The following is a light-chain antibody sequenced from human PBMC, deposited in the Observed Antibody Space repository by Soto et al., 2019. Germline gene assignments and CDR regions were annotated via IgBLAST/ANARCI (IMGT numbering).Light chain of an antibody. CDR2: GAF. CDR3: QQYKTFPFT. V-gene: IGKV1-16*02. Sequence: DIQMTQSPSSLSASVGDRITITCRASQDINNYLMWFQQKPGKAPKSLIYGAFTLQSGVPSKFSGSGSGTEFTLTISSLQPEDFAIYYCQQYKTFPFTFGPWTKVDLK. CDR1: QDINNY. J-gene: IGKJ3*01.